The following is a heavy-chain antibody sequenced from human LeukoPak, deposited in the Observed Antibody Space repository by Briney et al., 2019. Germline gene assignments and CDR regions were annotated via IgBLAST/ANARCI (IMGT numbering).Heavy chain of an antibody. Sequence: GGSLRLSCAASGFTFSSYSMNWVRQAPGKGLEWVSSISSSSSYIYYADSVKGRFTISRDNAENSLYLQMNSLRAEDTAVYYCASSYGDYDELGDYWGQGTLVTVSS. V-gene: IGHV3-21*01. CDR2: ISSSSSYI. CDR1: GFTFSSYS. J-gene: IGHJ4*02. D-gene: IGHD4-17*01. CDR3: ASSYGDYDELGDY.